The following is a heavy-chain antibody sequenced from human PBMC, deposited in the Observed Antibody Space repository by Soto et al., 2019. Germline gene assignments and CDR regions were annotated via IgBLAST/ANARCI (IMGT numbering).Heavy chain of an antibody. D-gene: IGHD3-22*01. J-gene: IGHJ3*02. CDR1: GYSFTSYW. CDR2: IDPSDSYT. CDR3: VRPRDTMIKGGEAFEM. Sequence: GESLKISCKGSGYSFTSYWISWVRQMPGKGLEWMGRIDPSDSYTNYSPSFQGHVTISADKSISTAYLQWSSLKASDTAMYYCVRPRDTMIKGGEAFEMWGEGTMVTVSS. V-gene: IGHV5-10-1*01.